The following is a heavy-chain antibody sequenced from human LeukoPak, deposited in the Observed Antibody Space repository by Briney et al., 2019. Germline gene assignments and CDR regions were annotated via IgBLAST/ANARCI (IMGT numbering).Heavy chain of an antibody. CDR2: IYYSGRT. V-gene: IGHV4-39*01. J-gene: IGHJ4*02. CDR1: GDSISTSNNY. Sequence: SETLSLTCTVSGDSISTSNNYWGWVRQPPGERLEWLGSIYYSGRTYYNPSLKSRVTVSVDTSKNQFSLKLSSVTAADTAVYYCRAFWSGYYRDYWGQGTLVTVSS. CDR3: RAFWSGYYRDY. D-gene: IGHD3-3*01.